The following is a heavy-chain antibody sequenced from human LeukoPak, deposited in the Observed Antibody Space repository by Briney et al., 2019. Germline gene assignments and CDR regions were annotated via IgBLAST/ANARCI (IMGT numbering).Heavy chain of an antibody. CDR1: GYSISSGYY. CDR2: IYHSGST. J-gene: IGHJ3*02. D-gene: IGHD3-10*01. CDR3: ARHNPGVQDAFDI. Sequence: SETLSLTCAVSGYSISSGYYWGWIRPPPGKGLEWIGSIYHSGSTYYNPSLKSRVTISVDTSKNQFSLKLNSVTPADTAVFYCARHNPGVQDAFDIWGQGTMVTVSS. V-gene: IGHV4-38-2*01.